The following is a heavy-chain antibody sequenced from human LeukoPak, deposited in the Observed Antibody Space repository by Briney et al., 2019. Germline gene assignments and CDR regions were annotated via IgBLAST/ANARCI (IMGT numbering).Heavy chain of an antibody. Sequence: GGSLRLSCAASGFTFTNYAMTWVRQAPGKGLEWVSSISASGVMTYYADSVKGRFTVSRDNSKNSLYLQMSSLTAADTAVYYCAKDRSIGTYYTFDHWSQGTLVTVSS. CDR3: AKDRSIGTYYTFDH. D-gene: IGHD1-26*01. CDR2: ISASGVMT. V-gene: IGHV3-23*01. CDR1: GFTFTNYA. J-gene: IGHJ4*02.